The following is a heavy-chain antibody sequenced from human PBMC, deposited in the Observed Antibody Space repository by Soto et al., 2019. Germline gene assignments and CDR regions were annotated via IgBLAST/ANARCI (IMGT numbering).Heavy chain of an antibody. CDR1: GGSISSSNW. D-gene: IGHD6-19*01. CDR2: IYHSGST. V-gene: IGHV4-4*02. J-gene: IGHJ6*02. Sequence: SETLSLTCAVSGGSISSSNWWSWVRQPPGKGLEWIGEIYHSGSTNYNPSLKSRVTISVDKSKNQFSLKLSSVTAADTAVYYCAREPRSGWLQYGMDVWGQGTTVTVSS. CDR3: AREPRSGWLQYGMDV.